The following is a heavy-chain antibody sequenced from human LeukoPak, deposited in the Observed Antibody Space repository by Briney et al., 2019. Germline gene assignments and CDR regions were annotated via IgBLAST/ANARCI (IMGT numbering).Heavy chain of an antibody. J-gene: IGHJ4*02. Sequence: PSETLSLTCTVSGGSISSYYWSWIRQPAGKGLEWIGRIYTSGSTNYNPSLKSRVTMSVDTSKNQSSLKLSSVTAADTAVYYCARDRMVRGVIIFDYWGQGTLVTVAS. V-gene: IGHV4-4*07. CDR1: GGSISSYY. CDR2: IYTSGST. CDR3: ARDRMVRGVIIFDY. D-gene: IGHD3-10*01.